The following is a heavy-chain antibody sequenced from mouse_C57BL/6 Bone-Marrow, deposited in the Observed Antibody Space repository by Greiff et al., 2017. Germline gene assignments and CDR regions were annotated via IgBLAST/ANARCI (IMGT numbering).Heavy chain of an antibody. CDR3: ALTGPYYFDD. J-gene: IGHJ2*01. V-gene: IGHV2-2*01. CDR2: ICSGGST. D-gene: IGHD4-1*01. CDR1: GFSLTSYG. Sequence: VMLVESGPGLVQPSQSLSITCTASGFSLTSYGVHWVRQSPGKGLEWLGVICSGGSTAYNAAFISRLSISEVNSKSQVFSKMNSLQAYYTAIYYCALTGPYYFDDWGQGTTLTVSS.